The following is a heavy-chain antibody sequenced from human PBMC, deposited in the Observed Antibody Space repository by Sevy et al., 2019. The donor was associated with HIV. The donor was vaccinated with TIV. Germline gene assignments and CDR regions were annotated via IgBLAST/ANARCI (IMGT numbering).Heavy chain of an antibody. CDR3: ARDGGYSIKWYPLY. CDR2: ISYDGSNK. V-gene: IGHV3-30-3*01. D-gene: IGHD6-13*01. Sequence: GGSLRLSCAASGFTFSSYAMHWVRQAPGKWLEWVAVISYDGSNKYYADSVKGRFTISRDNSKNTLYLQINSLRPEDTAVYYCARDGGYSIKWYPLYWGHGTLVTVYS. J-gene: IGHJ4*01. CDR1: GFTFSSYA.